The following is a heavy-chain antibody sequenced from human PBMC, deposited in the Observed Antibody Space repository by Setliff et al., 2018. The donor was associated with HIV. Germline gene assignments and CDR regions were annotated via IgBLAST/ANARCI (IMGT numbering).Heavy chain of an antibody. Sequence: SVKVSCKASGDTFSFYGLNWVRQAPGQGLEWMGKIIPKSETTAYAQKFRGRATITADKSSNTVYMELTRLTSADTAVYYGAREHGEYCSGGTCYHHYYFDYWGPGTLVTVSS. CDR2: IIPKSETT. V-gene: IGHV1-69*06. CDR1: GDTFSFYG. CDR3: AREHGEYCSGGTCYHHYYFDY. J-gene: IGHJ4*02. D-gene: IGHD2-15*01.